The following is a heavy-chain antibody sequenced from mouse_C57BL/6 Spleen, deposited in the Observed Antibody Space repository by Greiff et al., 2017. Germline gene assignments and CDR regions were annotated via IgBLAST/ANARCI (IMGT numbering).Heavy chain of an antibody. CDR3: ARLRAY. CDR2: INPGSGGT. V-gene: IGHV1-54*01. J-gene: IGHJ3*01. Sequence: QVQLQQSGAELVRPGTSVKVSCKASGYAFTNYLIEWVKQRPGQGLEWIGVINPGSGGTNYNEKFEGKATLTADKSSSTAYMQLSSLTSEDSAVYFCARLRAYWGQGTLVTVSA. CDR1: GYAFTNYL.